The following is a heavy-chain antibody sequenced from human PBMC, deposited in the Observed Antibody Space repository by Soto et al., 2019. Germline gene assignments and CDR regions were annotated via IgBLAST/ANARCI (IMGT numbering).Heavy chain of an antibody. Sequence: EVQLLESGGGLVQPGGSLRLSCAASGFSFSSYAMVWVRQAPGKGLEWVSVISARGGSLYFADSVKGRFTISRDNSKNVLSLEMNSLRAEDTATYFCAKGSIESSASVDNWGQGALVGVSS. CDR1: GFSFSSYA. CDR2: ISARGGSL. V-gene: IGHV3-23*01. D-gene: IGHD1-26*01. J-gene: IGHJ4*02. CDR3: AKGSIESSASVDN.